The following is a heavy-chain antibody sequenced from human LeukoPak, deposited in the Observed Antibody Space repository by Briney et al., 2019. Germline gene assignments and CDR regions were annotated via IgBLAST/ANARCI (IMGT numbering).Heavy chain of an antibody. CDR3: ARDSRQDYYDSSGYLWFAFDI. Sequence: GGSLRLSCAASGFTVSNNYMSWVRQAPGKGLEWVSVIYSGGRTYYADPVKGRFTISRDNSKNTLYLQMNSLRAEDTAVYYCARDSRQDYYDSSGYLWFAFDIWGQGTMVTVSS. D-gene: IGHD3-22*01. CDR2: IYSGGRT. CDR1: GFTVSNNY. V-gene: IGHV3-53*01. J-gene: IGHJ3*02.